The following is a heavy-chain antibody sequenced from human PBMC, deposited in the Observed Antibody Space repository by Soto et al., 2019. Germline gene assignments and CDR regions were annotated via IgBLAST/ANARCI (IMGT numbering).Heavy chain of an antibody. V-gene: IGHV4-31*03. D-gene: IGHD2-15*01. CDR1: GGSISSGGYY. CDR3: ARGVVAATGEGDAFDI. Sequence: SETLSLTCTVSGGSISSGGYYWSWIRQHPGKGLEWIGYIYYSGSTYYNPSLKSRVTISVDTSKNQFSLKLSSVTAADTAAYYCARGVVAATGEGDAFDIWGQGTMVTVSS. J-gene: IGHJ3*02. CDR2: IYYSGST.